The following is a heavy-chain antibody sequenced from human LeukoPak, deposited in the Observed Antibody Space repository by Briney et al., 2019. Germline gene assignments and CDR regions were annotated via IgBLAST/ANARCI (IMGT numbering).Heavy chain of an antibody. Sequence: SETLSLTCTVSGGSISSYYWSWIRQPPGKGLEWIGYIYYSGSTNYNPSLKSRVTISVDTSKNQFSLKLSSVTAADTAVYYCARRPHNWGFDFWGQGILVTVSS. J-gene: IGHJ4*02. D-gene: IGHD7-27*01. CDR3: ARRPHNWGFDF. CDR1: GGSISSYY. CDR2: IYYSGST. V-gene: IGHV4-59*01.